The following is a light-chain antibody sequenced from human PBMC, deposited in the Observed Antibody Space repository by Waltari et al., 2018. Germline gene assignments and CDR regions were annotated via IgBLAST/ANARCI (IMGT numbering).Light chain of an antibody. V-gene: IGLV8-61*01. CDR3: VLYMGGGIM. CDR1: SGSVSPSYY. Sequence: QTVVTQEPSLSVSPGGTVTLTCGLSSGSVSPSYYPSWSQQTPGQAPRPLIYSTNTRSSGVPDRFSGSILENKAALTITGAQADDECDYHCVLYMGGGIMFGGGTKLTVL. J-gene: IGLJ3*02. CDR2: STN.